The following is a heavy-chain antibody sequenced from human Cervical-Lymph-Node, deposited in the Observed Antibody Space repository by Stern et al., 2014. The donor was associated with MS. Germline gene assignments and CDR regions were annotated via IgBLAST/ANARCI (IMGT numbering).Heavy chain of an antibody. V-gene: IGHV2-70*04. J-gene: IGHJ4*02. CDR2: IDWNDEK. CDR3: ARIQWSIIDY. D-gene: IGHD2-15*01. Sequence: ESGPALVKPTPTLTLTCTFSGFSLTTSGMRLNRIRQPPGKALEWLARIDWNDEKFYNTSLKTRLTISRDTSHSQVFLTMSNMDPVDTATYYCARIQWSIIDYWGQGILVTVSS. CDR1: GFSLTTSGMR.